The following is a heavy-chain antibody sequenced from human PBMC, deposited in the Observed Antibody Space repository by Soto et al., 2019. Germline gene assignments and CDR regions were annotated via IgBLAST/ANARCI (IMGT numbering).Heavy chain of an antibody. CDR1: GGSFSGYY. CDR2: INHGGST. Sequence: SETLSLTCAVYGGSFSGYYWSWIRQPPGKGLEWIGEINHGGSTNYNPSLESRVTISVDTSKNQFSLRLSSVTAADTAVYFCARGEVAVVPVAISSYMDVWAKGTPVTVSS. CDR3: ARGEVAVVPVAISSYMDV. J-gene: IGHJ6*03. V-gene: IGHV4-34*01. D-gene: IGHD2-2*02.